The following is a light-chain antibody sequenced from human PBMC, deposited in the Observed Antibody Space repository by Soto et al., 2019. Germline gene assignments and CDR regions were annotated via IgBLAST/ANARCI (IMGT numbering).Light chain of an antibody. CDR2: DVS. V-gene: IGLV2-11*01. J-gene: IGLJ3*02. CDR3: CSYAGSYTGV. Sequence: QSALTQPRSVSGSPGQSVTISCTGTSSDVGGYKYVSWYQQHPGKAPKLMISDVSKRPSGVPDRFSGSKSGNTASLTISGLQAEDEADYYCCSYAGSYTGVFGGGTKLTVL. CDR1: SSDVGGYKY.